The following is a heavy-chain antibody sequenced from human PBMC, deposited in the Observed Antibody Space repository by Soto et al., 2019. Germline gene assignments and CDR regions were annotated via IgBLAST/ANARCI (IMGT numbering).Heavy chain of an antibody. V-gene: IGHV3-33*01. CDR1: GFSISNYG. CDR2: KWIFASGGNE. CDR3: GRDRYSGARYYLDL. D-gene: IGHD1-26*01. Sequence: WGTLRLSCATSGFSISNYGIHWVRLAQGKGLEWVGVKWIFASGGNEYYADSAKGRIAISRDDSKQTAYLEMKSLRAEDTAVYYWGRDRYSGARYYLDLWGQGTQVTVSS. J-gene: IGHJ4*02.